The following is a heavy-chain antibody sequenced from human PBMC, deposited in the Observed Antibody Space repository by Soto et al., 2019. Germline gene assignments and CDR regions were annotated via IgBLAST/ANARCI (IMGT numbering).Heavy chain of an antibody. Sequence: GGSLRLSCAASGFTFSSYSMNWVRQAPGKGLEWVSSISSSSSYIYYADSVKGRFTISRDNAKNSLYLQMNSLRAEDTAVYYCARVPARYCSSTSCYEGDTTGWFDPWGQGTLVTVSS. CDR2: ISSSSSYI. J-gene: IGHJ5*02. CDR3: ARVPARYCSSTSCYEGDTTGWFDP. D-gene: IGHD2-2*01. V-gene: IGHV3-21*01. CDR1: GFTFSSYS.